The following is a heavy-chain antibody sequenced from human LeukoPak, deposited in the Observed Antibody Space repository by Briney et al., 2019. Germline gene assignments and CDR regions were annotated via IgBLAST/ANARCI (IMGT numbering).Heavy chain of an antibody. V-gene: IGHV3-48*03. CDR1: GFTFSSYE. CDR2: ISSSGSTI. Sequence: PGGSLRLSCAASGFTFSSYEMNWVRQAPGTGLEWVSYISSSGSTIYYADSVKGRFTISRDNTKKTLYMQMYSLRAQNTAVYYCAREYPPQYSSTSCPPGPWGQGSLVTVSS. D-gene: IGHD2-2*01. J-gene: IGHJ5*02. CDR3: AREYPPQYSSTSCPPGP.